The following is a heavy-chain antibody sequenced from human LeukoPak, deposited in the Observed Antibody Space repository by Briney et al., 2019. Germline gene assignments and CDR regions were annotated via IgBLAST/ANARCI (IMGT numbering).Heavy chain of an antibody. J-gene: IGHJ3*02. Sequence: SVKVSCKASGGTFRSYALSWVRPDPGQGREWMGMVIPSFGTTSYAQKFQGRVTITTDESTSTAYMELSGPRAEDTAVYYCARGLWEEQAFDIWGQRTIVTVAS. D-gene: IGHD1-26*01. V-gene: IGHV1-69*05. CDR3: ARGLWEEQAFDI. CDR1: GGTFRSYA. CDR2: VIPSFGTT.